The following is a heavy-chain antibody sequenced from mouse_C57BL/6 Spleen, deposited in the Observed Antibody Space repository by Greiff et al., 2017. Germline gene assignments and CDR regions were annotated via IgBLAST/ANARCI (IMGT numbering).Heavy chain of an antibody. CDR3: AREDYGSSYGYFDG. CDR1: GYTFTDYY. D-gene: IGHD1-1*01. V-gene: IGHV1-76*01. J-gene: IGHJ1*03. Sequence: QVQLKESGAELVRPGASVKLSCKASGYTFTDYYINWVKQRPGQGLEWIARIYPGSGNTYYNEKFKGKATMTAEKSSSTAYMQRSSLTSEDSAVYFCAREDYGSSYGYFDGWGTGTTVTVSS. CDR2: IYPGSGNT.